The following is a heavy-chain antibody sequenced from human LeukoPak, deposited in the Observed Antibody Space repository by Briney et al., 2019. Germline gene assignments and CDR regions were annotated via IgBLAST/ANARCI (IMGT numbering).Heavy chain of an antibody. J-gene: IGHJ5*01. CDR1: GGSFSNYD. V-gene: IGHV4-34*01. D-gene: IGHD3-3*01. CDR2: INHNGRT. CDR3: ARGRSRVTVFGVALNWFDS. Sequence: LQTLSLTCAVYGGSFSNYDWTWIRQPPGKGLEWIGEINHNGRTNYNPSHNSRLTISADTSKNQFSLKLRSVTAADTAVYYCARGRSRVTVFGVALNWFDSWGQGNLVSVSS.